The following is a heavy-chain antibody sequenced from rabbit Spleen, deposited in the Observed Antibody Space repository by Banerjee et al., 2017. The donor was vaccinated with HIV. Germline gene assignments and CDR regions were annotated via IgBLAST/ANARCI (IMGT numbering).Heavy chain of an antibody. D-gene: IGHD1-1*01. Sequence: QQLVESGGGLVKPGASLTLTCKASGFSFSSGYDMCWVRQAPGKGLEWIACIYAGTIGSTYSASWAKGRFTFSKTSSTTVTLQLSSLTAADTATYFCARDLTGVIGWNFGWWGPGTLVTVS. V-gene: IGHV1S40*01. CDR3: ARDLTGVIGWNFGW. CDR1: GFSFSSGYD. J-gene: IGHJ4*01. CDR2: IYAGTIGST.